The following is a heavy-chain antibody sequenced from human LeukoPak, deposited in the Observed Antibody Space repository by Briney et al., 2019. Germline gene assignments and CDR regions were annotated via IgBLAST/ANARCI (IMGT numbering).Heavy chain of an antibody. Sequence: SETLSLTCTVSGYSISSGYYWGWIRQPAGKGLEWIGRIYTSGSTNYNPSLKSRVTMSVDTSKNQFSLKLSSVTAADTAVYYCAREGLAVAGTNYYYYMDVWGKGTTVTISS. J-gene: IGHJ6*03. D-gene: IGHD6-19*01. CDR1: GYSISSGYY. CDR3: AREGLAVAGTNYYYYMDV. CDR2: IYTSGST. V-gene: IGHV4-4*07.